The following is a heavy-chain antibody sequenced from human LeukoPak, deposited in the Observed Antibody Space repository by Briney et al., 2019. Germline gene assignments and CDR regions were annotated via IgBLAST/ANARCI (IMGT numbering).Heavy chain of an antibody. CDR3: AGKPIVVVPAAMGANVDY. J-gene: IGHJ4*02. Sequence: SETLSLTSTVAGGSIISYYWSWIRQPPGKGLEWFGYIYYSGSTNYNTYLESRVNISVDTSKNQFSLKLSSVTAADTAVYYCAGKPIVVVPAAMGANVDYWGQGTLVTVSS. CDR1: GGSIISYY. V-gene: IGHV4-59*01. CDR2: IYYSGST. D-gene: IGHD2-2*01.